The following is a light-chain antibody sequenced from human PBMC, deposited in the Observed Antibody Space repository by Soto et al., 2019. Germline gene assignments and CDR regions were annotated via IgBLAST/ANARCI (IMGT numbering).Light chain of an antibody. V-gene: IGKV3-20*01. CDR2: GAY. CDR1: QSVNSSY. J-gene: IGKJ4*01. Sequence: IVLKMSPGTLALSQGERATLSCRASQSVNSSYLAWYQQKPGQAPRLLIYGAYSRATGIQDRFSGSGSGTDFTLTISRLEPEDFAVYYCKQYGSSPLTFGGGTKVDI. CDR3: KQYGSSPLT.